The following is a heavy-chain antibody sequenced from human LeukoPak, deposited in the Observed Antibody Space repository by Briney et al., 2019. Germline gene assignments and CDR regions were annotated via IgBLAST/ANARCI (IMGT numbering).Heavy chain of an antibody. J-gene: IGHJ4*02. Sequence: GGSLRLSCAASGFTFTNLGIHWVRQAPGKGLEWVSSISSSSSYIYYADSVKGRFTISRDNAKNSLYLQMNSLRAEDTAVYYCARDDGCDYWGQGTLVTVSS. CDR1: GFTFTNLG. CDR3: ARDDGCDY. D-gene: IGHD5-24*01. V-gene: IGHV3-21*01. CDR2: ISSSSSYI.